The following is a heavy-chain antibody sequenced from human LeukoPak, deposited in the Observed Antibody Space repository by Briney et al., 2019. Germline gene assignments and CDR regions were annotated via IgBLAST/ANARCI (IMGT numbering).Heavy chain of an antibody. CDR3: ARESLNTDTYDFWSGYYSGWFDP. V-gene: IGHV4-34*01. Sequence: SETLSLTCAVYGGSFSGYYWSWIRQPPGKGLEWIGEINHSGSTNYNPSLKSRVTISVDTSKNQFSLKLSSVTAADTAVYYCARESLNTDTYDFWSGYYSGWFDPWGQGTLVTVSS. J-gene: IGHJ5*02. CDR1: GGSFSGYY. D-gene: IGHD3-3*01. CDR2: INHSGST.